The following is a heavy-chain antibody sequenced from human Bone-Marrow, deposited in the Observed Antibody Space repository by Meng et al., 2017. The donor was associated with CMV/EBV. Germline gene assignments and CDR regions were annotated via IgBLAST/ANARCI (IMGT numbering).Heavy chain of an antibody. V-gene: IGHV5-51*01. J-gene: IGHJ3*02. CDR3: ASRQPIGDVFDI. CDR1: GYSFTSYW. D-gene: IGHD2-21*01. CDR2: IYPGDSDT. Sequence: GESLKISCKGSGYSFTSYWIGWVRQMPGKGLEWMGRIYPGDSDTTYRPSFQGQVTISVDKSASIAYLQWSSLKASDTGMYYCASRQPIGDVFDIWGQGTMVTVSS.